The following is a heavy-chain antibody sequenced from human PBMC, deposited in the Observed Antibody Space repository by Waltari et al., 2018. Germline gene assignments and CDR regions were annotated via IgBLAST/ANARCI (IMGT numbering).Heavy chain of an antibody. CDR3: ARGGYSYGSNY. V-gene: IGHV4-38-2*01. CDR1: GSSTSRGYY. Sequence: QVQLQESGPGMGRPSETLSLPCAVSGSSTSRGYYSGWIRQPPGKGLEWIGSIYHSGSTYYNPSLKSRVTISVDTSKNQFSLKLSSVTAADTAVYYCARGGYSYGSNYWGQGTLVTVSS. CDR2: IYHSGST. J-gene: IGHJ4*02. D-gene: IGHD5-18*01.